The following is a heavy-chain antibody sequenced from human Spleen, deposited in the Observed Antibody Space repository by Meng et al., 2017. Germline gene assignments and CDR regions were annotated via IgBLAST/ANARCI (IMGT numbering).Heavy chain of an antibody. V-gene: IGHV3-66*02. CDR3: AREIQATVGASSSSAFDL. Sequence: GESLKISCTASGFTVSTYYMSWVRQAPGKGLEWVSVIYDDGNTYYADSVKGRFTISRDKSRITLYLQMNSLRPEDTAMYYCAREIQATVGASSSSAFDLRGQGTMVTVSS. D-gene: IGHD1-26*01. J-gene: IGHJ3*01. CDR1: GFTVSTYY. CDR2: IYDDGNT.